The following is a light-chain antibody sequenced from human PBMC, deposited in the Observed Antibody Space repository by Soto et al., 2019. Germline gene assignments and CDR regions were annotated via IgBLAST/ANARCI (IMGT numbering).Light chain of an antibody. CDR1: QSISSSY. V-gene: IGKV3-15*01. J-gene: IGKJ2*02. CDR3: QQXNDWPRCT. CDR2: GAT. Sequence: VLTQSPGTLSLSPGDRATLSCRDSQSISSSYLAWYQQKPGQAPRLLIFGATTRATGMPATFSGSGSGTEFTLTISSLQSEDFAVYYCQQXNDWPRCTCGQGTKVDIK.